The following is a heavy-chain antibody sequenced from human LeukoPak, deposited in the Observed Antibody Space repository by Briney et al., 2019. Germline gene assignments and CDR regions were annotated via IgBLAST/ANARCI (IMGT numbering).Heavy chain of an antibody. CDR2: IYSGGST. D-gene: IGHD6-19*01. CDR3: ASRAVVGYYYFDY. J-gene: IGHJ4*02. V-gene: IGHV3-53*01. Sequence: GGSLRLSCAASGFTFSDYYMSWVRQAPGKGLEWVSVIYSGGSTYYADSVKGRFTISRDNSKNTLYLQMNSLRAEDTAVYYCASRAVVGYYYFDYWGQGTLVTVSS. CDR1: GFTFSDYY.